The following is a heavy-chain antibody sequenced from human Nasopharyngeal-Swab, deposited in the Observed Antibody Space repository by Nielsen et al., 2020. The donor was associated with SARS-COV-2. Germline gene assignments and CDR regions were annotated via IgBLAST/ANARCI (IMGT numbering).Heavy chain of an antibody. CDR1: GFTFDDYA. CDR3: AKIAAAHDYMDV. D-gene: IGHD6-13*01. V-gene: IGHV3-9*01. CDR2: ISWNSGSI. Sequence: SLKISCAASGFTFDDYAMHWVRQAQGKGLEWVSGISWNSGSIDYADSVKGRFTISRDNAKNSLYLQMNSLRAEDTALYYCAKIAAAHDYMDVWGKGTTVTVSS. J-gene: IGHJ6*03.